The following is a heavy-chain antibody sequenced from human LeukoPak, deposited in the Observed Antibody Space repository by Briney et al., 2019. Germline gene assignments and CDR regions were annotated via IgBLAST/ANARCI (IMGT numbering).Heavy chain of an antibody. J-gene: IGHJ4*02. V-gene: IGHV3-23*01. CDR3: AKDQRGIAVAPTYYFDY. CDR1: GFTFSSYA. Sequence: PGGSLRLSCAASGFTFSSYAMSWIRQAPGKGLEWVSAISGSGGSTYYADSVKGRFTISRDNSKNTLYLQMNSLRAEDTAVYYCAKDQRGIAVAPTYYFDYWGQGTLVTVSS. CDR2: ISGSGGST. D-gene: IGHD6-19*01.